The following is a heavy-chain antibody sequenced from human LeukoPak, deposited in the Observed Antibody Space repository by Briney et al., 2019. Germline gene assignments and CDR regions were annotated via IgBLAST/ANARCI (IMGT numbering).Heavy chain of an antibody. CDR2: MNLNSGNT. J-gene: IGHJ4*02. D-gene: IGHD6-13*01. V-gene: IGHV1-8*01. Sequence: ASVKVSCKASGYTFTSYDINWVRQATGQGLEWMGWMNLNSGNTGYAQKFQGRVTMTRNTSISTAYMELSSLRSEDTAVYYCGIAAAGSYYFDYWGQGTLVTVSS. CDR3: GIAAAGSYYFDY. CDR1: GYTFTSYD.